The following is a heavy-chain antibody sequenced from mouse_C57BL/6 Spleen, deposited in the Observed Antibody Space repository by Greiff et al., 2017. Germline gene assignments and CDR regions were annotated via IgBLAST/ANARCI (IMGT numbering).Heavy chain of an antibody. Sequence: QVQLQQPGAELVMPGASVKLSCKASGYTFPSYWMHWVKQRPGQGLEWIGEIVPSDSYTNYNQKFKGKSTLTVDKSSSTAYMQLSSLTSEDSAVYYCARSGGPGDYAMDYWGQGTSVTGSS. CDR3: ARSGGPGDYAMDY. V-gene: IGHV1-69*01. CDR1: GYTFPSYW. D-gene: IGHD3-2*02. J-gene: IGHJ4*01. CDR2: IVPSDSYT.